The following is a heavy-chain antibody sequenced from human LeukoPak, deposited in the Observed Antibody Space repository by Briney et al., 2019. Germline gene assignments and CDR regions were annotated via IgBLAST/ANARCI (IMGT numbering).Heavy chain of an antibody. Sequence: SETLSLTCAVYGGSFSGYYWSWIRQPPGKGLEWIGEINHSGSTNYNPSLKSRVTISVDTSKNQFSLKLSSVTAADTAVYYCARGPGGGGYWGQGTLVTVSS. V-gene: IGHV4-34*01. J-gene: IGHJ4*02. D-gene: IGHD3-10*01. CDR1: GGSFSGYY. CDR3: ARGPGGGGY. CDR2: INHSGST.